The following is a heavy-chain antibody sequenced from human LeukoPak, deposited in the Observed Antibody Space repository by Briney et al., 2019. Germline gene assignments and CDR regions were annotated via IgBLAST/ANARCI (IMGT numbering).Heavy chain of an antibody. Sequence: SVKVSCKASGGTFSSYAISWVRQAPGQGLEWMGRIIPILGIANYAQKFQGRVTITADKSTSTAYMELSSLRSEDTAVYYCARLIPYYYDSSGYEYWGQGTLVTVSS. D-gene: IGHD3-22*01. CDR2: IIPILGIA. CDR1: GGTFSSYA. CDR3: ARLIPYYYDSSGYEY. J-gene: IGHJ4*02. V-gene: IGHV1-69*04.